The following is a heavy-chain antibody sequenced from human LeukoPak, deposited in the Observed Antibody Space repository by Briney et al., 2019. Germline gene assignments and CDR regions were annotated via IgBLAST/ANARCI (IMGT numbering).Heavy chain of an antibody. V-gene: IGHV3-48*02. CDR2: ISSSSGTK. CDR1: GFTFGSYS. D-gene: IGHD1-1*01. Sequence: HPGGSLRLSCAASGFTFGSYSMNWVRQVPGKGLEWVSHISSSSGTKNFADSVKGRFSISRDNAKNSVFLQMNSLRDDDTGVYYCARESNWNFDYWGQGTLVAVSS. J-gene: IGHJ4*02. CDR3: ARESNWNFDY.